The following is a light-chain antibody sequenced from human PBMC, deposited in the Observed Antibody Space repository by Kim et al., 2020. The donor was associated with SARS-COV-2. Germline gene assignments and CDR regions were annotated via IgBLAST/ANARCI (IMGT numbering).Light chain of an antibody. V-gene: IGLV2-23*01. CDR1: SRDAGSHKF. CDR2: EGT. Sequence: GQAITISCTGISRDAGSHKFVSWYQQHPGKAPKLIIYEGTKRPSGVSGRFAGSKSGDTASLIISGLQPEDEAVYHCCSSGDTRILFFGGGTRLTVL. J-gene: IGLJ2*01. CDR3: CSSGDTRILF.